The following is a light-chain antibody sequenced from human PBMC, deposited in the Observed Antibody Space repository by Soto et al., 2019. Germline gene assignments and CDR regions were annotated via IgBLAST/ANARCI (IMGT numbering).Light chain of an antibody. V-gene: IGLV1-44*01. J-gene: IGLJ2*01. Sequence: QSVLTQPPSASGTPGQRVTISCSGSSSIIGSNTVNWYQQLPGTAPKLLIYSNNQRPSGVPDRFSGSKSGTSASLAISGLQSEDEADHYCAAWDDSLNGHVAFGGGTKLTVL. CDR1: SSIIGSNT. CDR2: SNN. CDR3: AAWDDSLNGHVA.